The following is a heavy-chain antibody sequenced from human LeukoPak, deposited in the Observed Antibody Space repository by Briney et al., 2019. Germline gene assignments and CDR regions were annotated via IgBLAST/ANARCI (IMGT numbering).Heavy chain of an antibody. CDR3: ARGGGIVLRYFDWLLPLDY. V-gene: IGHV3-48*01. D-gene: IGHD3-9*01. CDR1: GFTFSDYS. Sequence: GESLRLSCAASGFTFSDYSVNWVRQAPGKGLEWVSYITANSVTRFYADSVKGRFTISRDNAKNSLSLQMNSLRAEDTAVYYCARGGGIVLRYFDWLLPLDYWGQGTLVTVSS. J-gene: IGHJ4*02. CDR2: ITANSVTR.